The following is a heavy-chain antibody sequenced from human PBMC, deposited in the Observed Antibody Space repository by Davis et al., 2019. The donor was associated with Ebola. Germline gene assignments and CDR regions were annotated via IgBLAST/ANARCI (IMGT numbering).Heavy chain of an antibody. CDR3: ARAPYDSRHSYTWYFDS. V-gene: IGHV5-51*01. Sequence: PGGSLRLSCKGSGYSFTRYWIAWVRQIPGKGLEWMGIIFPGDSDTRYSPSFQGQVTISADKSISTAYLQWSSLKASATAMYYCARAPYDSRHSYTWYFDSWGQGTLVTVSS. D-gene: IGHD3-22*01. CDR1: GYSFTRYW. J-gene: IGHJ5*01. CDR2: IFPGDSDT.